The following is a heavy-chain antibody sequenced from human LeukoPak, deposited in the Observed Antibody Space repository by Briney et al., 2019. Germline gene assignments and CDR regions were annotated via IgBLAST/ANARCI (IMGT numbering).Heavy chain of an antibody. CDR1: GYSFTSYW. Sequence: GESLKISCKGSGYSFTSYWIGWVRQMPGKGLEWMGIIYPGDSDTRYSPSFRGQVTISADKSISSAYLQWSSLKASDTAMYYCARGAKGGSGSYFSSRNNWFDPWGQGTLVTVSS. D-gene: IGHD3-10*01. CDR3: ARGAKGGSGSYFSSRNNWFDP. V-gene: IGHV5-51*01. J-gene: IGHJ5*02. CDR2: IYPGDSDT.